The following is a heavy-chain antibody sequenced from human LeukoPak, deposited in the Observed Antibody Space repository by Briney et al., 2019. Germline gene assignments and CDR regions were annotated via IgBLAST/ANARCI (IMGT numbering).Heavy chain of an antibody. CDR3: VKDVGYYDFWSGYSGIDY. D-gene: IGHD3-3*01. Sequence: GGSLRLSCSASGFTFSSYAMHWVRQAPGKGLEYVSAISSSGGSTYYADSVKGRLTISRDNSKNTLYLQMSSLSAEDTAVYYCVKDVGYYDFWSGYSGIDYWGQGTLVTVSS. V-gene: IGHV3-64D*06. CDR1: GFTFSSYA. CDR2: ISSSGGST. J-gene: IGHJ4*02.